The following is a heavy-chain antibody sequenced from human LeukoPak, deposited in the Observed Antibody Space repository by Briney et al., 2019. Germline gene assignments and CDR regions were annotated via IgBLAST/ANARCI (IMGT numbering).Heavy chain of an antibody. J-gene: IGHJ4*02. Sequence: GGSLRLPCAASGFTVSNNFMSWVRQAPGKGLEWVSVIHSGGTTNYADSVQGRFTISRDNSKTTVYLHMNSLRAEDTAVYYCARDSDSGYGPFASWGQGTLVTVSS. CDR1: GFTVSNNF. V-gene: IGHV3-53*01. CDR3: ARDSDSGYGPFAS. CDR2: IHSGGTT. D-gene: IGHD5-12*01.